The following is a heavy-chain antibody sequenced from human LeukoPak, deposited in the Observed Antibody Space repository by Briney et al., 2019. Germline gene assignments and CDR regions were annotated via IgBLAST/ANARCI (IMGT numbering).Heavy chain of an antibody. D-gene: IGHD2-15*01. Sequence: SEPLSLTCAVSGYSISRAFHWGWVRQAPGKVLECLGNIFHTGTTDYNPSLKSRLTISLDTSKNHFSLKSDSVTAADTAVYYCARAGPFCSGGSCYFDSWGQGTLVTVSS. CDR1: GYSISRAFH. V-gene: IGHV4-38-2*01. J-gene: IGHJ4*02. CDR2: IFHTGTT. CDR3: ARAGPFCSGGSCYFDS.